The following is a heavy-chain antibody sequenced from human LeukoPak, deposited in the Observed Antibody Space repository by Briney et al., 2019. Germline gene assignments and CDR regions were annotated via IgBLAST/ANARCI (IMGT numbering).Heavy chain of an antibody. CDR2: INPNSGGT. Sequence: ASVKVSCKASGYTFTGYYMHWVRQAPGQGLEWMGWINPNSGGTNYAQKFQGRVTMTRDTSISTACMELSRLRSDDTAVYYCATPPTEGTAVAGTFPDYWGQGTLVTVSS. CDR1: GYTFTGYY. D-gene: IGHD6-19*01. CDR3: ATPPTEGTAVAGTFPDY. V-gene: IGHV1-2*02. J-gene: IGHJ4*02.